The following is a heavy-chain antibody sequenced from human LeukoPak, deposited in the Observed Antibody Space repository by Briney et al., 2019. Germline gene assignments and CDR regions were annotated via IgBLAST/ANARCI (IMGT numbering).Heavy chain of an antibody. CDR1: GGSINNYY. CDR3: ARDHYNKTWYKY. Sequence: SETLSLTCTVSGGSINNYYWSWIRQPPGKGLEWIAYVYESGDRGYNPSLKSRVTLSVDTSKDQFSLKLTSVTSADTALYYCARDHYNKTWYKYWGQGTLVTVSS. D-gene: IGHD1-1*01. V-gene: IGHV4-4*08. CDR2: VYESGDR. J-gene: IGHJ4*02.